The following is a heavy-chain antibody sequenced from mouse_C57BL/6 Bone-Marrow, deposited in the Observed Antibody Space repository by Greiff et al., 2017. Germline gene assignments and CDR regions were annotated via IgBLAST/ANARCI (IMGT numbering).Heavy chain of an antibody. CDR3: ARSEGMTTTPYCYAMDY. Sequence: VQLQQPGAELVKPGASVKMSCTASGYTFTSYCITWVKQRPGPGLEWIGDIYPGSGGTNYNEKFQSKATLTADTSSSTAYMQLSSLTSEVSAVYYCARSEGMTTTPYCYAMDYWGQGTSVTVSS. V-gene: IGHV1-55*01. D-gene: IGHD1-1*01. CDR1: GYTFTSYC. J-gene: IGHJ4*01. CDR2: IYPGSGGT.